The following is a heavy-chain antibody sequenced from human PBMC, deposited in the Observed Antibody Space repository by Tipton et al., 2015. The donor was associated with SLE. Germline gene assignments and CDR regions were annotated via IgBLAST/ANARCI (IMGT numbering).Heavy chain of an antibody. CDR3: AKVRGSSWSCAH. D-gene: IGHD6-13*01. CDR2: INSDGSST. Sequence: SLRLSCAASGFTFSSYWMHWVRQAPGKGLVWVSRINSDGSSTSYADSVKGRFTISRDNAKNTLYLQMNSLRAEDTAVYYCAKVRGSSWSCAHWGQGTMVTVSS. V-gene: IGHV3-74*01. J-gene: IGHJ3*01. CDR1: GFTFSSYW.